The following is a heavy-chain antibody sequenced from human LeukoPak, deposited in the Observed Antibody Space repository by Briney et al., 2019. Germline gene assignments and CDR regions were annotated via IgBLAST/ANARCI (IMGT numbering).Heavy chain of an antibody. J-gene: IGHJ4*02. V-gene: IGHV3-48*03. CDR3: AREDDSSGYYYGIHDY. Sequence: GGSLRLSCAASGFTFSSYEMNWVRQAPGKGLEWVSYINSGGDTIHYADSVKGRFTVSRDDAQRSLYLQMNSLRAEDTAVYYCAREDDSSGYYYGIHDYWRQGTLVAVSP. D-gene: IGHD3-22*01. CDR2: INSGGDTI. CDR1: GFTFSSYE.